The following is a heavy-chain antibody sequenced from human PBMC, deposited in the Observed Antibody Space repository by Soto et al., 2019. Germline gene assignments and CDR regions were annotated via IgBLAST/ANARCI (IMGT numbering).Heavy chain of an antibody. D-gene: IGHD3-3*01. Sequence: GGSLRLSCAASGFTFSSYAMSWVRQAPGKGLEWVSAISGSGGSTYYADSVKGRFTISRDNSKNTLYLQWSSLKASDTAMYYCARLWTPPHPWGQGTLVTVSS. CDR3: ARLWTPPHP. CDR1: GFTFSSYA. J-gene: IGHJ5*02. V-gene: IGHV3-23*01. CDR2: ISGSGGST.